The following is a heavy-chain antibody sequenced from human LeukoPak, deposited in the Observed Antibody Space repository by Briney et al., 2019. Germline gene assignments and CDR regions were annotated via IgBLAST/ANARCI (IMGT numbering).Heavy chain of an antibody. CDR3: AREEDTAMVIGY. J-gene: IGHJ4*02. CDR1: GGSISSYY. V-gene: IGHV4-59*01. D-gene: IGHD5-18*01. Sequence: PSETLSLTCTVSGGSISSYYWSWIRQPPGKGLEWIGYIYYSGSTNYNPSLKSRVTISVDTSKNQFSLKLSSVTAADTAVYYCAREEDTAMVIGYWGQGTLVTVSS. CDR2: IYYSGST.